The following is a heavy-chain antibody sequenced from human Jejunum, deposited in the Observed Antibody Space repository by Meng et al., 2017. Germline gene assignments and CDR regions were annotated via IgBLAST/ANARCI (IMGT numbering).Heavy chain of an antibody. D-gene: IGHD6-19*01. CDR3: ARAAAGTGFGYFDL. CDR1: GVSVTIRTSS. Sequence: GPGLGRPVDTLPLLFPVSGVSVTIRTSSWSWIRQPPGKGLEWIAYIDNSGSTNYNPSLKSRVIISVDTSKNQFYLQMSSLTAADTAVYYCARAAAGTGFGYFDLWGRGTLVTVAS. J-gene: IGHJ2*01. CDR2: IDNSGST. V-gene: IGHV4-61*01.